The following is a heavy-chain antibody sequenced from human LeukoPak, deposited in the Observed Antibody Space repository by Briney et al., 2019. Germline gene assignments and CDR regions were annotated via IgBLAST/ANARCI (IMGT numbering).Heavy chain of an antibody. Sequence: SETLSLTCTVSGGSISSSSYYWGWIRQPPGKGLEWIGSIYYSGSTYYNPSLKSRVTISVDTSKNQFSLKLSSVTAADTAVYYCARDSGGYPFLFDYWGQGTLVTVSS. D-gene: IGHD3-22*01. CDR3: ARDSGGYPFLFDY. CDR2: IYYSGST. CDR1: GGSISSSSYY. J-gene: IGHJ4*02. V-gene: IGHV4-39*07.